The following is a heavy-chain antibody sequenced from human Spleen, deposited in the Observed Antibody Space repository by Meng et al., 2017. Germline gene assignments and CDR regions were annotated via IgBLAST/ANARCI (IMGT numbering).Heavy chain of an antibody. D-gene: IGHD3-10*02. Sequence: QVQLRESGPALVKPSETLSLTCAVSGDCITNHNWWAWVRQPPGKGLEWIGEIPHRGSSAYNPSLKSRVSMSIDTSKNQFSLRLTSVTAADTAVYYCARAYDWGFFDLWGRGTLVTVSS. J-gene: IGHJ2*01. V-gene: IGHV4-4*02. CDR3: ARAYDWGFFDL. CDR1: GDCITNHNW. CDR2: IPHRGSS.